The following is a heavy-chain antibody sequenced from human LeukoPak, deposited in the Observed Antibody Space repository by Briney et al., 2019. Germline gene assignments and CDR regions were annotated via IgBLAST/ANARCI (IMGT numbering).Heavy chain of an antibody. CDR1: GFTFSSYW. CDR2: IKEDGTDK. Sequence: GGSLRLSCAAPGFTFSSYWMGWVRQAPGRGLEWVADIKEDGTDKYSVDSVKGRFTISRDNAKNSLYLQMDSLRAEDTAVYYCARDTYRFFDLWGRGTLVTVSS. J-gene: IGHJ2*01. V-gene: IGHV3-7*01. CDR3: ARDTYRFFDL.